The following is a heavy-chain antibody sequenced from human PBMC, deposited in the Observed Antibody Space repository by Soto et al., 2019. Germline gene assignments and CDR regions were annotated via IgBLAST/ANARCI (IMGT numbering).Heavy chain of an antibody. Sequence: SETLSLTCTVSGGSISSSSYYWGWIRQPPGKGLEWIGSIYYSGSTYYNPSLKSRVTISVDTSKNQFSLKLSSVTAADTAVYYCARQQLFSANWFDPWGQGTLVTAPQ. CDR2: IYYSGST. D-gene: IGHD6-13*01. CDR1: GGSISSSSYY. V-gene: IGHV4-39*01. CDR3: ARQQLFSANWFDP. J-gene: IGHJ5*02.